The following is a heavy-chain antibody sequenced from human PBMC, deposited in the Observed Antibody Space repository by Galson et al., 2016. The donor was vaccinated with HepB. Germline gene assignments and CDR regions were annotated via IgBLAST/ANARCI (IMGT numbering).Heavy chain of an antibody. V-gene: IGHV3-7*01. CDR3: ARDGPHDFWSGYPFDY. Sequence: REKYYVDSVKGRFTISRDNAKNSLYLQMNSLRAEDTAVYYCARDGPHDFWSGYPFDYWGQGTLVAVSS. J-gene: IGHJ4*02. CDR2: REK. D-gene: IGHD3-3*01.